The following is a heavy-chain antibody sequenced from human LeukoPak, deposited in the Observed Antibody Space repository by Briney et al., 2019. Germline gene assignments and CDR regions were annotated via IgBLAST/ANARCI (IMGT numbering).Heavy chain of an antibody. D-gene: IGHD2-2*01. V-gene: IGHV3-48*03. Sequence: GGSLRLSCAASGFTFSSYEMNWVRKAPGKGLEWVSYISSSGSTIYYADSVKGRFTISRDNAKNSLYLQMNSLRAEDTAVYYCARVTEDIVVVPAAPLDYWGQGTLVTVSS. CDR3: ARVTEDIVVVPAAPLDY. CDR1: GFTFSSYE. J-gene: IGHJ4*02. CDR2: ISSSGSTI.